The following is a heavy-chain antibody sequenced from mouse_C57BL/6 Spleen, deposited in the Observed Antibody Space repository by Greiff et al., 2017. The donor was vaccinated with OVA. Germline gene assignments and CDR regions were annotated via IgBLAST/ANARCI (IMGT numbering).Heavy chain of an antibody. J-gene: IGHJ1*03. D-gene: IGHD1-1*01. CDR3: ARGITTVVATLDFDV. V-gene: IGHV1-42*01. CDR2: LNPSTGGT. Sequence: VQLQQSGPELVKPGASVKISCKASGYSFTGYYMNWVKQSPEKSLEWIGELNPSTGGTTYNQKFKAKATLTVDKSSSTAYMQLKSLTSEDSAVYYCARGITTVVATLDFDVWGTGTTVTVSS. CDR1: GYSFTGYY.